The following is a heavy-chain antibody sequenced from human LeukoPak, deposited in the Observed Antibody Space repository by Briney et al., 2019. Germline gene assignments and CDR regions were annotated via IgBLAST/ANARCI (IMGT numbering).Heavy chain of an antibody. CDR1: GFTFSSYG. D-gene: IGHD1-26*01. V-gene: IGHV3-30*02. J-gene: IGHJ4*02. CDR3: AKDTYSGSYYVFDY. CDR2: IRYDGSNK. Sequence: HGGSLRLSCAASGFTFSSYGMHWVRQAPGKGLEWVAFIRYDGSNKYYADSVKGRFTISRDNSKNTLYLQMNSLRAEDTAVYYCAKDTYSGSYYVFDYWGQGTLVTVSS.